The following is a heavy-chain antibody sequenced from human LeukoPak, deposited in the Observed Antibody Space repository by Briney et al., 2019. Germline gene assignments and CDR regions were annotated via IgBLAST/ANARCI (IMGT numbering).Heavy chain of an antibody. Sequence: GESLKISCKGSGYSFTSYWIGGVRQMPGKGLEWMGIIYLGDSDTRYRPSFDGQFTISADKSISTAYLQWSSLKASDTAMYYCASLQWFGALVSGGGMDVWGQGTTVTVSS. D-gene: IGHD3-10*01. CDR1: GYSFTSYW. CDR2: IYLGDSDT. J-gene: IGHJ6*02. V-gene: IGHV5-51*01. CDR3: ASLQWFGALVSGGGMDV.